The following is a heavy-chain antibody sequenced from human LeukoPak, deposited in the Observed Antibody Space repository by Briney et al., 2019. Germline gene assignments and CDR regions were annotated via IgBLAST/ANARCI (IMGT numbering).Heavy chain of an antibody. CDR2: IDPSDSYT. V-gene: IGHV5-10-1*01. J-gene: IGHJ4*02. CDR3: ARQSYYYGSGSYYEQDY. Sequence: GESLKISCKGSGYSFTSCWISWVRQMPGKGLEWMGRIDPSDSYTNYSPSFQGHVTISADKSISTAYLQWSSLKASDTAMYYCARQSYYYGSGSYYEQDYWGQGTLVTVSS. D-gene: IGHD3-10*01. CDR1: GYSFTSCW.